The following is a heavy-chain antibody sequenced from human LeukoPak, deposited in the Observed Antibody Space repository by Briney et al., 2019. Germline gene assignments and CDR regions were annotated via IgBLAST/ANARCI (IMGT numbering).Heavy chain of an antibody. CDR1: GGSISSHY. CDR2: IYYSGST. V-gene: IGHV4-59*11. J-gene: IGHJ4*02. CDR3: ARGAWYSSSWPVGY. Sequence: SETLSLTCTVSGGSISSHYWSWIRQPPGKGLEWIGYIYYSGSTNYNPSLKSRVTISVDTSKNQFSLKLSSVTAADTAVYYCARGAWYSSSWPVGYWGQGTLATVSS. D-gene: IGHD6-13*01.